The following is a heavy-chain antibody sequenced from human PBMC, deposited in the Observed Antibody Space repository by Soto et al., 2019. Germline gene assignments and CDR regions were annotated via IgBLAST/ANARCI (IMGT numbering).Heavy chain of an antibody. D-gene: IGHD1-20*01. J-gene: IGHJ4*02. CDR3: ASLGSITGTEPFDY. CDR1: GFTFSSYW. CDR2: INSEGSST. V-gene: IGHV3-74*01. Sequence: EVQLVESGGGLVQPGGSLRLSCAASGFTFSSYWMHWVRQAPGKGLVWVSRINSEGSSTSYADSVKGRFTISRDNAKNTLYLQMNSLRAEDTAVYYCASLGSITGTEPFDYWGQGTLVTVSS.